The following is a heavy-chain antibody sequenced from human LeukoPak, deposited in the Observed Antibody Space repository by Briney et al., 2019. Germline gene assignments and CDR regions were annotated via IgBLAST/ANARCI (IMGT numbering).Heavy chain of an antibody. D-gene: IGHD2/OR15-2a*01. Sequence: GSLRLSCLASGFSFNSYTMNWVREAPGKGLEWVSTISPVSTYTWYAESVKGRFTISRDNPKNFLYLQMDSLRAEDTAVYYCVRDVSRRIGMDVWGQGTTVSVSS. CDR3: VRDVSRRIGMDV. CDR1: GFSFNSYT. V-gene: IGHV3-21*01. CDR2: ISPVSTYT. J-gene: IGHJ6*02.